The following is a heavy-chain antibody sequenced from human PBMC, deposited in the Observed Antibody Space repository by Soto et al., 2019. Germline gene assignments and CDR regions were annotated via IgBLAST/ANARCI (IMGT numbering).Heavy chain of an antibody. V-gene: IGHV3-33*01. Sequence: QVQLVESGGGVAQPGRSLRLSCAASGFTFSSTGMNWVRQAPGKGLEWVAGIWFDGKNKYYADSVKGRFTISRDNSKNTQDLQMNRLRAEDTAMYCCVREGDILTGHVWDYWGQGTLVTVSS. CDR3: VREGDILTGHVWDY. J-gene: IGHJ4*02. D-gene: IGHD3-9*01. CDR1: GFTFSSTG. CDR2: IWFDGKNK.